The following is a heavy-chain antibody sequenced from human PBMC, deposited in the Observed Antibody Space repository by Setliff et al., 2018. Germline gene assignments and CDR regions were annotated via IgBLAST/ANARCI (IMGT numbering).Heavy chain of an antibody. J-gene: IGHJ4*02. CDR2: ISPYTGKT. CDR3: SRLVRFCTRTSCQRLSGDEY. V-gene: IGHV1-18*01. D-gene: IGHD2-2*01. Sequence: PGASVKVSCKASGYTFIDYGVSWVRQAPGQGLEWVGWISPYTGKTYLAPKFQDRVTLTADTSTTTAYLQPTNLRSDDTAIYFCSRLVRFCTRTSCQRLSGDEYWGQGALVTVSS. CDR1: GYTFIDYG.